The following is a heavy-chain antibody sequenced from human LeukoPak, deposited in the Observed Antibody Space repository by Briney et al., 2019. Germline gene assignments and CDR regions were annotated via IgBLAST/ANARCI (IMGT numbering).Heavy chain of an antibody. V-gene: IGHV3-30-3*02. Sequence: PGRSLRLSCAASGFTFSSYAMHWVRQAPGKGLEWVAVISYDGSNKYYADSVKGRLTISRDNAKNSLYLQMNSLRGEDTAVYYCAKQICSGGRCHFDYWGQGTLVTVSS. CDR3: AKQICSGGRCHFDY. CDR1: GFTFSSYA. CDR2: ISYDGSNK. D-gene: IGHD2-15*01. J-gene: IGHJ4*02.